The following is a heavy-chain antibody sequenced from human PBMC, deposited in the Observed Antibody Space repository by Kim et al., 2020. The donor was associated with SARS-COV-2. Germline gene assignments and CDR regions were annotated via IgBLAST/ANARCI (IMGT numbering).Heavy chain of an antibody. CDR3: VGIY. CDR2: IQKGGSEK. Sequence: IQKGGSEKKYADSAKGRCTISRDSARNSLSLQMNSLRVEDTAVYYCVGIYWGQGTLVTVPS. V-gene: IGHV3-7*03. J-gene: IGHJ4*02.